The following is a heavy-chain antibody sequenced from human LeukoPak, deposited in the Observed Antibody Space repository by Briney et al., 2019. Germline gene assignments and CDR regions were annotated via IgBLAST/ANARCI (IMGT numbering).Heavy chain of an antibody. Sequence: GGSLRLSCAASGFTVSSNYMSWVRQAPGKGLEWVSVIYSGGSSYYADSVKGRFTISRDNSKNTLYLQMNSLRAEDTAVYYCARGGYYYDTSDAFDIWGQGTMVTVSS. D-gene: IGHD3-22*01. CDR3: ARGGYYYDTSDAFDI. V-gene: IGHV3-66*01. CDR2: IYSGGSS. CDR1: GFTVSSNY. J-gene: IGHJ3*02.